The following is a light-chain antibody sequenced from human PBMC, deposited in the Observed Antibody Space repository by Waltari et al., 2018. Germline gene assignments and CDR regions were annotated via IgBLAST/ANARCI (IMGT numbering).Light chain of an antibody. CDR3: AAWDDSLSAWV. CDR2: RNN. Sequence: QSVLTQPPSASGTPWHRVTISCSGSSSNTGSNYLYWYQQLPGTAPKLLIYRNNQRPSGVPDRFSGSKSGTSASLAISGLRSEDEADYYCAAWDDSLSAWVFGGGTKLTVL. J-gene: IGLJ3*02. CDR1: SSNTGSNY. V-gene: IGLV1-47*01.